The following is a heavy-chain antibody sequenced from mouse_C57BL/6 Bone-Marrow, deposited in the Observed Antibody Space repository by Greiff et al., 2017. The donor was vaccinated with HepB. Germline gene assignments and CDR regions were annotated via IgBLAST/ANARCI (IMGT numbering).Heavy chain of an antibody. V-gene: IGHV1-82*01. CDR2: IYPGDGDT. CDR3: ARRDYGNFYWYFDV. D-gene: IGHD2-1*01. CDR1: GYAFSSSW. J-gene: IGHJ1*03. Sequence: VKLQQSGPELVKPGASVKISCKASGYAFSSSWMNWVKQRPGKGLEWIGRIYPGDGDTNYNGKFKGKATLTADKSSSTAYMQLSSLTSEDSAVYFCARRDYGNFYWYFDVWGTGTTVTVSS.